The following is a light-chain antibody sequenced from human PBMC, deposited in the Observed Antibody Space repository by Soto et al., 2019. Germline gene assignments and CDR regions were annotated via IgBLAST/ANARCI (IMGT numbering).Light chain of an antibody. CDR3: QQYGSSPIT. V-gene: IGKV3-20*01. Sequence: EIVLTQSPATLSLSPGQRATLFCRASQNVNNYLAWYQQKPGQAPRLLIYGASSRATGIPDRFSGSGSETDFSLTINRLEPEDFAVYFCQQYGSSPITFGQGTRLEIK. CDR2: GAS. J-gene: IGKJ5*01. CDR1: QNVNNY.